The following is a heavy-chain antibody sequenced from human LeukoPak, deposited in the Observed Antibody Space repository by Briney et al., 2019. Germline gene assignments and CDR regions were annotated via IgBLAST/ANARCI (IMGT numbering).Heavy chain of an antibody. CDR3: AGESYDYVWGSYRPFDY. J-gene: IGHJ4*02. CDR1: GFTFSSYW. Sequence: GGSLRLSCAASGFTFSSYWMSWVRQAPGKGLEWVANIKQDGSEKYYVDSVKGRFTISRDNAKNSLYLQMNSLRAEDTAVYYCAGESYDYVWGSYRPFDYWGQGTLVTVSS. CDR2: IKQDGSEK. D-gene: IGHD3-16*02. V-gene: IGHV3-7*01.